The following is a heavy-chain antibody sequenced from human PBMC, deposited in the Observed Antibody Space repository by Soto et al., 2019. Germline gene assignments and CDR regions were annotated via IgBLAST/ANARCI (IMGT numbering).Heavy chain of an antibody. CDR3: ARQRDGREGDP. J-gene: IGHJ5*02. Sequence: VGSLRLSCAASGFTFSDNSMKWVRQAPGKGLEWVSSISSTSTYIFYADSLKGRFTISRDNAKNSLYLQMNSLRAEDTAVYYCARQRDGREGDPWGQGTLVTVSS. D-gene: IGHD1-26*01. CDR1: GFTFSDNS. V-gene: IGHV3-21*01. CDR2: ISSTSTYI.